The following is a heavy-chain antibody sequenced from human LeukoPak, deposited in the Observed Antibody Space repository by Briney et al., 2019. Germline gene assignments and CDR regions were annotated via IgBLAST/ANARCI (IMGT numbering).Heavy chain of an antibody. CDR3: ARAASGVIMLYTIRSAF. J-gene: IGHJ4*02. D-gene: IGHD2-8*01. CDR1: GFTFNLHW. V-gene: IGHV3-7*01. Sequence: GGSLRLSCVASGFTFNLHWMSWVRQAPGKGLEWVSHINQDGSEKYYLDSVRGRFTISRDNAKNLLYLQMNRLRAEDTAVYYWARAASGVIMLYTIRSAFWGQGTLVTVSS. CDR2: INQDGSEK.